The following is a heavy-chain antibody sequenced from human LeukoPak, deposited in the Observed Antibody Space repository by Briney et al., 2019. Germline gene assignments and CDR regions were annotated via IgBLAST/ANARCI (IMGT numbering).Heavy chain of an antibody. J-gene: IGHJ5*02. CDR2: IYYTGST. V-gene: IGHV4-59*08. D-gene: IGHD1-26*01. CDR1: GGSITNSY. CDR3: ARHVAVGETA. Sequence: SSETLSLTCSVSGGSITNSYWSWIRQPPGKGLEWIGYIYYTGSTTYNPSYKSRVTISVDTSKNQVSLQLSSVTAADTAVYYCARHVAVGETAWGQGTLVTVSS.